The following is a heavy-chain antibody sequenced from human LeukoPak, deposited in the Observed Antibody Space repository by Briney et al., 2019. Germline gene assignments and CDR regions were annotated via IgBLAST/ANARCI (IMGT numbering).Heavy chain of an antibody. CDR3: ARVVVTAVGYNAFDI. CDR2: IYYSGST. V-gene: IGHV4-59*01. CDR1: GGSISGFY. Sequence: SETLSLTCIVSGGSISGFYWSWIRQPPEKGLEWIGYIYYSGSTNYNPSLKSRVTISVDTSKNHFSLKLSSVTAADTAVYYCARVVVTAVGYNAFDIWGQGTMVTVSS. D-gene: IGHD2-21*02. J-gene: IGHJ3*02.